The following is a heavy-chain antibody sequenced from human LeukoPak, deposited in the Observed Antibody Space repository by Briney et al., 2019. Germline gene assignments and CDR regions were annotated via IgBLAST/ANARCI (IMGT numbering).Heavy chain of an antibody. CDR3: AKDVGKWESLHFFDY. Sequence: GGSLRLSCLTSGFTLSINAMSLVRQAPGKGLEWISGISGSGASTYYADSVKGRFTISRDDSRNTLYLQMNSLRGDDTAVYYCAKDVGKWESLHFFDYWGQGTLVTVSS. CDR1: GFTLSINA. J-gene: IGHJ4*02. V-gene: IGHV3-23*01. D-gene: IGHD1-26*01. CDR2: ISGSGAST.